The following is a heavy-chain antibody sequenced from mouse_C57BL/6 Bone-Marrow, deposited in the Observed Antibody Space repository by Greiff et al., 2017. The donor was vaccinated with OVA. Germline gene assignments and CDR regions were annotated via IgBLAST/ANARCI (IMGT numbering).Heavy chain of an antibody. D-gene: IGHD2-3*01. CDR2: IYPRSGNT. J-gene: IGHJ1*03. CDR1: GYTFTSYG. V-gene: IGHV1-81*01. CDR3: ARDGLVYWYFDV. Sequence: QVQLKQSGAELARPGASVKLSCKASGYTFTSYGISWVKQSTGQGLEWIGEIYPRSGNTYYNEKFKGKATLTADKSSSTAYMELRSLTSEDSAVYFCARDGLVYWYFDVWGTGTTVTVSS.